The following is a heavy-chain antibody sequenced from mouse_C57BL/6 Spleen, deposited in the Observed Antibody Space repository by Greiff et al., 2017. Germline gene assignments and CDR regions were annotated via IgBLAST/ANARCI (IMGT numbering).Heavy chain of an antibody. V-gene: IGHV1-76*01. Sequence: QVQLQQSGAELVRPGASVKLSCKASGYTFTDYYINWVKQRPGQGLEWIARIYPGSGNTYYNEKFKGKATLTAEESSSTAYMQLSSLTSEDSAVYFCARRDYGSHYLDDWGQGTTLTVSS. J-gene: IGHJ2*01. CDR3: ARRDYGSHYLDD. D-gene: IGHD1-1*01. CDR1: GYTFTDYY. CDR2: IYPGSGNT.